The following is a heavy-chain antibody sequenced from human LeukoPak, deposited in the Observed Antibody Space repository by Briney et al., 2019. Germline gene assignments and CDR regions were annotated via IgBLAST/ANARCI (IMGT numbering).Heavy chain of an antibody. V-gene: IGHV1-8*01. D-gene: IGHD3-9*01. CDR3: ARGRLRYFDWLPDY. CDR1: GYTFTSYD. Sequence: ASVKVSCKASGYTFTSYDINWVRQATGQGLEWMGWMNPNSGNTGYAQKFQGRVTMTRNTSISTAYMELSGLRSEDTAVYYCARGRLRYFDWLPDYWGQGTLVTVSS. J-gene: IGHJ4*02. CDR2: MNPNSGNT.